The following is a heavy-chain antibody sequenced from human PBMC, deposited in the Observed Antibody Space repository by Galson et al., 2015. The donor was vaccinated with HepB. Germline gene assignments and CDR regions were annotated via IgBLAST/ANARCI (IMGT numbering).Heavy chain of an antibody. V-gene: IGHV1-2*02. D-gene: IGHD2-2*01. J-gene: IGHJ4*02. CDR1: GYTFFDYY. CDR2: INPNNGDT. CDR3: ARGRSSDY. Sequence: SVKVSCKASGYTFFDYYMHWVRQAPGQGLEWMGWINPNNGDTNYAQKFQGRVTMTRDTSITTAYMELSSLRSDDTAIYYCARGRSSDYWGQGTLVTVSS.